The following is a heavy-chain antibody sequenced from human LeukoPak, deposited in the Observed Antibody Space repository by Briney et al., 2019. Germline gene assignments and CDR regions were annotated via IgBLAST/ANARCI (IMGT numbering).Heavy chain of an antibody. CDR3: ARSVGWTHYYYYYGMDV. CDR1: GGSFSGYY. J-gene: IGHJ6*02. D-gene: IGHD6-19*01. V-gene: IGHV4-34*01. Sequence: SETLSLTCAVYGGSFSGYYWSWIRQPPGKGLEWIGEINHSGSTNYNPSLKSRVTISVDTSKNQFSLKLSSVTAADTALYYCARSVGWTHYYYYYGMDVWGQGTTVTVSS. CDR2: INHSGST.